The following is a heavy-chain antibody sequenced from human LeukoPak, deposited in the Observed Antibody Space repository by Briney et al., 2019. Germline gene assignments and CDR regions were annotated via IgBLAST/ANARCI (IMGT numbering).Heavy chain of an antibody. CDR3: ARSHDHLWGNYPDY. CDR1: GGSIDSTNW. V-gene: IGHV4/OR15-8*01. Sequence: SETLSLTCDVSGGSIDSTNWWNWVRQPPGKGLEWIGEIHHDGRINYNPSLKSRVTLSVDRSKNQFSLRLNSVTAADTAMYYCARSHDHLWGNYPDYWGQGTLVTVSS. CDR2: IHHDGRI. D-gene: IGHD3-16*02. J-gene: IGHJ4*02.